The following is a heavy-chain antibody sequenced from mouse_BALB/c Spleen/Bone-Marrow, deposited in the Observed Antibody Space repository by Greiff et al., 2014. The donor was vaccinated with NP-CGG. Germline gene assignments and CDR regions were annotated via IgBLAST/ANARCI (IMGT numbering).Heavy chain of an antibody. CDR1: GFTFSSFG. J-gene: IGHJ2*01. V-gene: IGHV5-17*02. CDR2: ISSGSSTI. D-gene: IGHD1-1*01. CDR3: ARLRRYYGYFDY. Sequence: EVQLQESGGGLVQPGGSRKLSCAASGFTFSSFGMHWVRQAPEKGLEWVAYISSGSSTIYYADTVKGRFTISRDNPKNTLFLQRTSLRSEDTAMYYCARLRRYYGYFDYWGQGTTLTVSS.